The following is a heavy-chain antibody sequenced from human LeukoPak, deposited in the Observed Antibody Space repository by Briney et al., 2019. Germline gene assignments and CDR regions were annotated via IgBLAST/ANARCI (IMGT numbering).Heavy chain of an antibody. CDR1: GGSISSYY. D-gene: IGHD2-21*02. J-gene: IGHJ3*01. Sequence: SETLSLTCTVSGGSISSYYWSWIRQSPGKGLEWIGYIYYSGSTNYNPSLRSRVTFSVDTSRSQFALRLSSVTAADTAVYYCVGTYCGGDCYAMYAFDFWGQGTVVSVSS. V-gene: IGHV4-59*08. CDR3: VGTYCGGDCYAMYAFDF. CDR2: IYYSGST.